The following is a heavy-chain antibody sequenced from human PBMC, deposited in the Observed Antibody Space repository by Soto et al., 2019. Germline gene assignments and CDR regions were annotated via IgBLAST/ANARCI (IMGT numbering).Heavy chain of an antibody. CDR1: GFTFSNAW. V-gene: IGHV3-15*07. CDR2: IKSKTDGGTT. J-gene: IGHJ6*02. Sequence: GGSLRLSCAASGFTFSNAWMNWVRQAPGKGLEWVGRIKSKTDGGTTDYAAPVKGRFTISRDDSKNTLYLQMNSLKTEDTAVYYCTTEDTGRHYYYYGMDVWGQGTTVTVSS. CDR3: TTEDTGRHYYYYGMDV. D-gene: IGHD1-26*01.